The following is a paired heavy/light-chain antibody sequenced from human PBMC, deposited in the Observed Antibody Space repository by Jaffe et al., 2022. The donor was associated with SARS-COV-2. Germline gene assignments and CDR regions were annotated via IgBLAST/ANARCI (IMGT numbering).Light chain of an antibody. CDR1: SSDVGSYNL. CDR2: EGS. J-gene: IGLJ1*01. Sequence: QSALTQPASVSGSPGQSITISCTGTSSDVGSYNLVSWYQQHPGKAPKLMIYEGSERPSGVSNRFSGSKSGNTASLTISGLQAEDEADYYCCSYAGVYVFGTGTKVTVL. CDR3: CSYAGVYV. V-gene: IGLV2-23*01.
Heavy chain of an antibody. CDR1: GFTFSDYY. CDR3: ARWSSGYYQFDY. CDR2: ISSSGTTI. Sequence: QVQLVESGGGLVKPGGSLRLSCAGSGFTFSDYYMSWIRQAPGKGLEWVSYISSSGTTIYYADSVKGRFTISRDNAKNSLHLQMSSLRAEDTAVYYCARWSSGYYQFDYWGQGTLVTVSS. V-gene: IGHV3-11*01. D-gene: IGHD3-22*01. J-gene: IGHJ4*02.